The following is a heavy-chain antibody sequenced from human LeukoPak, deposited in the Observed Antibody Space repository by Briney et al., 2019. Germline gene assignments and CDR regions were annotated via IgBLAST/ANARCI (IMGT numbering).Heavy chain of an antibody. J-gene: IGHJ6*03. CDR1: GGSISSGSYY. V-gene: IGHV4-61*02. CDR3: ARVLSSYYYYYMDV. Sequence: SETLSLTCTVSGGSISSGSYYWRWIRQPAGKGLGWIGRIYPSGRTNYNPSLKSRVTISVDTSKNQFSLRLSSVTAADTAVYYCARVLSSYYYYYMDVWGKGTTVTVSS. D-gene: IGHD6-19*01. CDR2: IYPSGRT.